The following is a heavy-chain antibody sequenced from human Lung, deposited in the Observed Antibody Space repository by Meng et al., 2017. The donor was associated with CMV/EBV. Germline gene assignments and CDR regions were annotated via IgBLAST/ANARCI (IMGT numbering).Heavy chain of an antibody. J-gene: IGHJ4*02. CDR2: VYYSGDT. CDR3: ARDDGQVSDC. Sequence: SXTLSLXCTVSGGSISNNISYWGWIRQPPGKGLEWIGSVYYSGDTYYNPSLKSRVTMSIDTSKNQFSLKLRSLTAADTAVYYCARDDGQVSDCWGQGTLVTVSS. CDR1: GGSISNNISY. V-gene: IGHV4-39*07.